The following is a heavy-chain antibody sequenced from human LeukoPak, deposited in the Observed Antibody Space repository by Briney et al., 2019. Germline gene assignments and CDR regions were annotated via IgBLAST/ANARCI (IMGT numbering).Heavy chain of an antibody. CDR2: VYYSVST. V-gene: IGHV4-59*08. CDR1: GASISSYY. D-gene: IGHD3-3*01. Sequence: PSETLSPTCTVSGASISSYYWTWIRQAPGKGLEWVGYVYYSVSTNYNPSLKSRVSISQDTSKNQVSLTLNSVTAADTAVYYCARQESGPYHYMDVWGRGTAVTVSS. J-gene: IGHJ6*03. CDR3: ARQESGPYHYMDV.